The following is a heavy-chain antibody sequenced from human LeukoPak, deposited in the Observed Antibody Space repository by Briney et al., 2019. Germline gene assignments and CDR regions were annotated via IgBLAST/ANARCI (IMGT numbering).Heavy chain of an antibody. CDR1: GFTFSSYG. J-gene: IGHJ5*02. D-gene: IGHD3-3*01. CDR2: IRYDGSNK. Sequence: PGGSLRLSCAASGFTFSSYGMHWVRQAPGKGLEWVAFIRYDGSNKYYADSVKGRFTISRDNSKNTLYLQMNSLRAEDTAVYYCAKDETIYDFWSGYNNWFDPWGQGTLVTVSS. V-gene: IGHV3-30*02. CDR3: AKDETIYDFWSGYNNWFDP.